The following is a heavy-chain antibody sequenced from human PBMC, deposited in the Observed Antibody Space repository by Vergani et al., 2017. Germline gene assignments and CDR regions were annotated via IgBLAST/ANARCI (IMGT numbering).Heavy chain of an antibody. CDR2: IIPSLGIA. J-gene: IGHJ3*02. CDR3: ARRYYYDSSGYYQDAFDI. CDR1: GGTFSSYT. D-gene: IGHD3-22*01. V-gene: IGHV1-69*02. Sequence: QVQLVQSGAEVKKPGSSVKVSCKASGGTFSSYTISWVRQAPGQGLEWMGRIIPSLGIANYAQKFQGRVKITADKSTSTAYMELSSLRSEDTAVYYCARRYYYDSSGYYQDAFDIWGQGTMVTVSS.